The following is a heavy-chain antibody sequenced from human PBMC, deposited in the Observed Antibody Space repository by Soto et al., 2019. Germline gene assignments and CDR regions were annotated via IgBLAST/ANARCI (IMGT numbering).Heavy chain of an antibody. D-gene: IGHD2-15*01. CDR3: AKDGRPPGYCSGGSCYSAAYYYYGMDV. CDR1: GFTFSSYG. CDR2: ISYDGSNK. J-gene: IGHJ6*02. V-gene: IGHV3-30*18. Sequence: GGSLRLSCAASGFTFSSYGMHWVRQAPGKGLEWVAVISYDGSNKYYADSVKGRFTISRDNSKNTLYLQMNSLRAEDTAVYYCAKDGRPPGYCSGGSCYSAAYYYYGMDVWGQGTTVTVSS.